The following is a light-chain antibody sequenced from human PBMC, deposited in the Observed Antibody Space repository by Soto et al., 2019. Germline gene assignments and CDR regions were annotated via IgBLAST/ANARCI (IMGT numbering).Light chain of an antibody. CDR2: DAS. V-gene: IGKV1-5*01. Sequence: DIQMTQPPSTLSASVGDRVSVTCRASQSIRYWLAWHQQKPGKAPQVLIYDASTLQKGVPSRFSGSGFGTEFTLNISSLQPDDFATYYCQQYHGFPYTFGQGTKVEIK. J-gene: IGKJ2*01. CDR1: QSIRYW. CDR3: QQYHGFPYT.